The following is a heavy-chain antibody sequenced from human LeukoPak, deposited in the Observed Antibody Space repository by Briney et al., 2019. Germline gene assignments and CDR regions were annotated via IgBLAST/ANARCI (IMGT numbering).Heavy chain of an antibody. CDR3: AKYGGYCGGDCYQAFDY. V-gene: IGHV3-30*02. D-gene: IGHD2-21*01. Sequence: GGSLRLSCAASGFTFSSYGMHWVRQAPGKGLEWVAFIRYDGSNKYYADSVKGRFTISRDNSKNTLYLQMNSLRAEDTAVYYCAKYGGYCGGDCYQAFDYWGQGTLVTVSS. CDR2: IRYDGSNK. J-gene: IGHJ4*02. CDR1: GFTFSSYG.